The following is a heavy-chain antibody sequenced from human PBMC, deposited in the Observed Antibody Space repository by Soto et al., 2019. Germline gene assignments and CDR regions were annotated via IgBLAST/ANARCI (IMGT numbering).Heavy chain of an antibody. CDR1: GFSLSNPGLG. J-gene: IGHJ5*02. D-gene: IGHD6-13*01. CDR2: IFSNDEK. CDR3: ASTYSTSWYWFDP. Sequence: QVTVKESGPVLVKPTETLTLPCTVSGFSLSNPGLGVSWIRQPPGKALEWLAHIFSNDEKSYSTSLKSRLTISKDTSKSQVVLTMTNMDPVDTATYYCASTYSTSWYWFDPWGQGTLVTVSS. V-gene: IGHV2-26*04.